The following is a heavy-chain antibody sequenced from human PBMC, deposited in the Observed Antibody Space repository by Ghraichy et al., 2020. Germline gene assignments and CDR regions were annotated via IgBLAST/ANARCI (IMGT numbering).Heavy chain of an antibody. V-gene: IGHV4-34*01. CDR2: INHSGST. D-gene: IGHD4-11*01. CDR1: GGSFSGYY. Sequence: SETLSLTCAVYGGSFSGYYWSWIRQPPGKGLEWIGEINHSGSTNYNPSLKSRVTISVDTSKNQFSLKLSSVTAADTAVYYCARVGTVTTWGHYFDYWGQGTLVTVSS. J-gene: IGHJ4*02. CDR3: ARVGTVTTWGHYFDY.